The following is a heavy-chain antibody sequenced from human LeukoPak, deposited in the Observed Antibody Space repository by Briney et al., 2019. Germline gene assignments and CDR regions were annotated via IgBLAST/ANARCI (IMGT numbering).Heavy chain of an antibody. D-gene: IGHD6-13*01. Sequence: SETLSLTCTVSGDSVTSYYWSWIRQPPGQELEWIGYIHCSGSSHHNPSLKSRVTISVDTSKIHFSLKLSSVTAADTAVYYCARDRGGMGSFDIWGPGTMVTVSS. CDR3: ARDRGGMGSFDI. CDR2: IHCSGSS. J-gene: IGHJ3*02. CDR1: GDSVTSYY. V-gene: IGHV4-59*02.